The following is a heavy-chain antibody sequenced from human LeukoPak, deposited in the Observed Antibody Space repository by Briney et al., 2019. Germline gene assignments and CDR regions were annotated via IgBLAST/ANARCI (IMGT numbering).Heavy chain of an antibody. CDR2: ISAYNGNT. Sequence: ASVKVSCKASGYTFTSYGISWVRQAPGQGLEWMGWISAYNGNTNYAQKLQGRVTMTTDTSTDTAYMELSSLRSEDTAVYYCATDDPYSSSWYDYWGQGTLVTVSS. CDR1: GYTFTSYG. CDR3: ATDDPYSSSWYDY. V-gene: IGHV1-18*01. J-gene: IGHJ4*02. D-gene: IGHD6-13*01.